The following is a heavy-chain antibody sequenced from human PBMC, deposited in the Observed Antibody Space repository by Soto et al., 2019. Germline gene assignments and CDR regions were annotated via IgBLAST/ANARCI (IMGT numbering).Heavy chain of an antibody. CDR1: GFTVSSNY. V-gene: IGHV3-53*01. Sequence: LRLSCAASGFTVSSNYMSWVRQAPGKGLEWVSVIYSDGTTYYADSVKGRFTISRDNSKNMLYLQMNSLRAEDTAVYYCARDRSGSSGYYGMDVWGQGTTVTVSS. CDR3: ARDRSGSSGYYGMDV. D-gene: IGHD3-10*01. J-gene: IGHJ6*02. CDR2: IYSDGTT.